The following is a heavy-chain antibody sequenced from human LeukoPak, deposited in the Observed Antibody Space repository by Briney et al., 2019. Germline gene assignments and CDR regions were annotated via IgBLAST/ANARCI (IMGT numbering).Heavy chain of an antibody. CDR2: IYHSGST. CDR1: GYSISSGYY. V-gene: IGHV4-38-2*02. CDR3: ARERPTSAPTDP. J-gene: IGHJ5*02. Sequence: PSETLSLTCTVSGYSISSGYYWGWIRQPPGKGLEWIGSIYHSGSTYYNPSLKSRVTISVDTSRNQFSLKLSSVTAADTAVYCCARERPTSAPTDPWGQGTLVTVSS.